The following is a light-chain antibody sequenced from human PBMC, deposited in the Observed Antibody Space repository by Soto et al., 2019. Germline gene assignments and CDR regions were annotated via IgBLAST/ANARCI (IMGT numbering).Light chain of an antibody. J-gene: IGKJ1*01. CDR2: DAS. CDR1: QSISSW. CDR3: QQYNSYVRT. V-gene: IGKV1-5*01. Sequence: DIQMTQSPSTLSASVGDRVTITCRASQSISSWFAWYQQKPGKAPKLLIYDASSLESGVPSRFSGSGSGTEFTLTISSLQPDDFATYYCQQYNSYVRTFGQGTKVDIK.